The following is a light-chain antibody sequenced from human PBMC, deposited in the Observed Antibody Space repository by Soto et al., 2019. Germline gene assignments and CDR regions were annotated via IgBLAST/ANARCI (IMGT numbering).Light chain of an antibody. CDR1: QSISIY. V-gene: IGKV1-39*01. Sequence: DIQMTESPSSVCASVGDRVTITGRTSQSISIYLNWYQHKPGIAPRLLIYGASRLQSGVPSRFSGSESGTDFTLTISSLQPEDFATYYCQQSYSIPWTFGQGTKVDIK. CDR3: QQSYSIPWT. J-gene: IGKJ1*01. CDR2: GAS.